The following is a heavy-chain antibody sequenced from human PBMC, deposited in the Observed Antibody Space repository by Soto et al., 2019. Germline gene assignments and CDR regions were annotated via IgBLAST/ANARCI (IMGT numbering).Heavy chain of an antibody. CDR2: ISYDGSNK. Sequence: GGSLRLACAASGFTFSSYGMHWVRQDPGKGLEWVAVISYDGSNKYYADSVKGRFTISRDNSKNTLYLQMNSLRAEDTAVYYCAKDRGWQYYFDYWGQGTLVTVSS. CDR1: GFTFSSYG. D-gene: IGHD6-19*01. J-gene: IGHJ4*02. V-gene: IGHV3-30*18. CDR3: AKDRGWQYYFDY.